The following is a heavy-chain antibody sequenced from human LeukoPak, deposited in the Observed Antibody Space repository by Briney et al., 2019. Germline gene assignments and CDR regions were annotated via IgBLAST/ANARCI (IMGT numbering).Heavy chain of an antibody. CDR2: IVPMFNTT. D-gene: IGHD3-10*01. CDR3: ASPPSGDGGSFEY. J-gene: IGHJ4*02. V-gene: IGHV1-69*13. CDR1: GGTFSTYA. Sequence: SVKVSCKASGGTFSTYAISWVRQAPGQGLEWMGGIVPMFNTTNYAQKFQGRVTITADESTSTAYMELSSLRSDDTAVYYCASPPSGDGGSFEYWGQGALVTVSS.